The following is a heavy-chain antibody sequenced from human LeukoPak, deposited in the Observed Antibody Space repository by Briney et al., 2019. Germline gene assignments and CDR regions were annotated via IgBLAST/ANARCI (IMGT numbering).Heavy chain of an antibody. Sequence: SVKVSCKASGGTFSSYAISWVRQAPGQGLEWMGGIIPIFGTANYAQKFLGRVTITADESTSTAYMELSSLRSEDTAVYYCARGGPFPKRYCSSTSCYRRWVYYHGMDVWGQGTTVTVSS. CDR1: GGTFSSYA. J-gene: IGHJ6*02. CDR2: IIPIFGTA. V-gene: IGHV1-69*13. D-gene: IGHD2-2*01. CDR3: ARGGPFPKRYCSSTSCYRRWVYYHGMDV.